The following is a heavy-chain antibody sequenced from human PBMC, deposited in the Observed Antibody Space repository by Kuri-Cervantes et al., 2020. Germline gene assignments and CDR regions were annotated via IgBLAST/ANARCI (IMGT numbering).Heavy chain of an antibody. CDR2: IYYSGST. CDR3: ARGRRTRAVAGTHDY. D-gene: IGHD6-19*01. Sequence: SETLSLTCTVSGGSISSYYWSWIRQPPGKGLEWIGYIYYSGSTNYNPSLQSRVTISVDTSKNQFSLKLSSVTAADTAVYYCARGRRTRAVAGTHDYWGQGTLVTVSS. CDR1: GGSISSYY. V-gene: IGHV4-59*12. J-gene: IGHJ4*02.